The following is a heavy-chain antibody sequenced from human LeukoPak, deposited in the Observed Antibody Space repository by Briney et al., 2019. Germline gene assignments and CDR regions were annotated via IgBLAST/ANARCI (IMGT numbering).Heavy chain of an antibody. J-gene: IGHJ6*02. D-gene: IGHD5-18*01. Sequence: ASVKVSCKASGGTFSSYAISWVRQAPGQGLEWMGRIIPILGIANYAQKFQGRVTITAGKSTSTAYMELSSLRSEDTAVYYCASSPSRIQLWLNDYYGMDVWGQGTTVTVSS. V-gene: IGHV1-69*04. CDR3: ASSPSRIQLWLNDYYGMDV. CDR2: IIPILGIA. CDR1: GGTFSSYA.